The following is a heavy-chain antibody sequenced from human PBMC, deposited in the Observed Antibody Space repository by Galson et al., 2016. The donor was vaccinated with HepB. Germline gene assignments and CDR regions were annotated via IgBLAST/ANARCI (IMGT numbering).Heavy chain of an antibody. J-gene: IGHJ4*02. V-gene: IGHV3-30-3*01. CDR3: ASDPSLGSRWYKYLDY. CDR2: IYFDGSKQ. Sequence: SLRLSCAGSGFTFSDYAMHWVRQAPGKGLEWVGLIYFDGSKQFCADSVKGRFTISRDNAKNSVYLQMSSLRAEDTAVYYCASDPSLGSRWYKYLDYWGQGDLVTVSS. D-gene: IGHD6-13*01. CDR1: GFTFSDYA.